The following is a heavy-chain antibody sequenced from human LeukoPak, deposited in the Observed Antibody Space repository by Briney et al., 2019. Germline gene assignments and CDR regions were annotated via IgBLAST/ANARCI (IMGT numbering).Heavy chain of an antibody. CDR3: ARVLEATPYYFDD. J-gene: IGHJ4*02. D-gene: IGHD5-12*01. CDR1: GGSISTSSYY. CDR2: IYYSGGT. V-gene: IGHV4-39*07. Sequence: SETLSLTCTVSGGSISTSSYYWGWIRQPPGKGLEWIGSIYYSGGTYYNPSLKSRVTISVDTSKNQFSLKLSSVTAADTAVYYCARVLEATPYYFDDWGQGTLVTVSS.